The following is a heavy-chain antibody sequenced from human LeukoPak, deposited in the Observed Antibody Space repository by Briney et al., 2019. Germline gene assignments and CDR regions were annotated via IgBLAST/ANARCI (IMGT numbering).Heavy chain of an antibody. Sequence: GSLKVSCMASGYTFTGYYMHWVRQAPGQGLEWMAWIKPHSGGTNYAQKFQDRVTMTRDTSISTAYMELSRLRSDDTAVYYCARELDYYDSSGYYPGIHDAFDIWGQGTMVTVSS. J-gene: IGHJ3*02. V-gene: IGHV1-2*02. CDR2: IKPHSGGT. D-gene: IGHD3-22*01. CDR1: GYTFTGYY. CDR3: ARELDYYDSSGYYPGIHDAFDI.